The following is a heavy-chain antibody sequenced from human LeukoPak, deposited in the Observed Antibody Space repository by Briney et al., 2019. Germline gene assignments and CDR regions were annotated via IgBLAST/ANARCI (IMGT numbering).Heavy chain of an antibody. Sequence: GASVKVSCKASGYTFTSYDINWVRQATGQGLEWMGWMNPNSGNTGYAQKFQGRVTMTRNTSISTAYMELSSLRSEDTAVYYCARIIVGAREGYFDYWGQGTLVTVPS. CDR1: GYTFTSYD. V-gene: IGHV1-8*01. CDR3: ARIIVGAREGYFDY. J-gene: IGHJ4*02. CDR2: MNPNSGNT. D-gene: IGHD1-26*01.